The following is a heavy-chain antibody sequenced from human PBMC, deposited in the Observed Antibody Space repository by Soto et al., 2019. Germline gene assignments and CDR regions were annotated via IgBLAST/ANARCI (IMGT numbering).Heavy chain of an antibody. Sequence: PGGSLRLSCAASGFTFSSYAMSWVRQAPGKGLEWVSAISGSGGSTYYADSVKGRFTISRDNSKNTLYLQMNSLRAEDTAVYYCAKVWTRYCSGGSCYSDYWGQGTLVTVSS. J-gene: IGHJ4*02. D-gene: IGHD2-15*01. CDR3: AKVWTRYCSGGSCYSDY. CDR1: GFTFSSYA. CDR2: ISGSGGST. V-gene: IGHV3-23*01.